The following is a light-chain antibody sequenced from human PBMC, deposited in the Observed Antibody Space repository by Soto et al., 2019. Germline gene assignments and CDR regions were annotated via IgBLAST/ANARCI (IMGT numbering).Light chain of an antibody. V-gene: IGLV1-44*01. Sequence: QSVLTQPPSESGTPGQRVTRSCSGCNSNIGSHTVNWYQHLPGTAPTLLIFSNNQRPSGVPARFPGSKSGTSASLAISGLQSGDEGGYYCAAWDDSLNGFFVFGTGSKVTVL. CDR1: NSNIGSHT. J-gene: IGLJ1*01. CDR2: SNN. CDR3: AAWDDSLNGFFV.